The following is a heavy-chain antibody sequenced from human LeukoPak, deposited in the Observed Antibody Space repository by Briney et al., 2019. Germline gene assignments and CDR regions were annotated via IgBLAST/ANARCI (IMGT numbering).Heavy chain of an antibody. V-gene: IGHV3-48*04. Sequence: PGGSLRLSCAASGFTFSSYGMSWVRQAPGKGLEWVSYISRSGSTIYYADSVKGRFTISRDNAKNSLYLQMNSLRAEDTAVYYCAKDRSYYGSGSYLDYWGQGTLVTVSS. J-gene: IGHJ4*02. CDR3: AKDRSYYGSGSYLDY. CDR1: GFTFSSYG. CDR2: ISRSGSTI. D-gene: IGHD3-10*01.